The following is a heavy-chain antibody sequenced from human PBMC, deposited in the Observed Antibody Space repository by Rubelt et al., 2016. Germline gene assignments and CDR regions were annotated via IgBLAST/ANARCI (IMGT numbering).Heavy chain of an antibody. CDR3: ARDVRRWTGTTYYYYGMDV. Sequence: QVQLVQSGAEVKKPGSSVKVSCKASGGTFSSYAISWVRQAPGQVLEWMGGIIPIFGTANYAQKFPGRVTITADESTSTAYMGRSSLRYEDTAVYYGARDVRRWTGTTYYYYGMDVWGQGTTVTVSS. D-gene: IGHD1-7*01. CDR1: GGTFSSYA. V-gene: IGHV1-69*01. J-gene: IGHJ6*02. CDR2: IIPIFGTA.